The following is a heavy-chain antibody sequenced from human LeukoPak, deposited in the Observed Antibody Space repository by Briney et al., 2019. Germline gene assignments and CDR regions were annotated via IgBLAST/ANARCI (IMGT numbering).Heavy chain of an antibody. CDR3: ARAHHDIVVVPAARNYYYMDV. CDR2: IIPIFGTA. Sequence: PRASVKVSCKASGGTFSSYAISWVRQAPGQGLEWMGGIIPIFGTANYAQKFQGRVTITADKSTSTAYMELSSLRSEDTAVYYCARAHHDIVVVPAARNYYYMDVWGKGTTVTVSS. D-gene: IGHD2-2*01. V-gene: IGHV1-69*06. CDR1: GGTFSSYA. J-gene: IGHJ6*03.